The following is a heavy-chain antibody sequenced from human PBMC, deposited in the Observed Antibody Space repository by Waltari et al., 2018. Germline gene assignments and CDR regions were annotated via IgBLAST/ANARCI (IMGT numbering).Heavy chain of an antibody. J-gene: IGHJ3*02. CDR2: MDPKTGNT. CDR3: ARGYSHDRDGAFDI. V-gene: IGHV1-8*01. D-gene: IGHD4-4*01. Sequence: QARLVQSGAEGKKTGASGKVYCKGSGYTITSLHINWVRQDTGQGLEWMGWMDPKTGNTGYAQKFQGRVTMTSETSITTSYMDFNSLTSEDTAVYYCARGYSHDRDGAFDIWGQGTMVTVSS. CDR1: GYTITSLH.